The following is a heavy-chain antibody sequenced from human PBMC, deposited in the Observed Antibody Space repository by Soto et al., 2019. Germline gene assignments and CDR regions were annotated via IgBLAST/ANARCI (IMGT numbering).Heavy chain of an antibody. J-gene: IGHJ6*03. Sequence: GGSLRLSCAASGFTFSSYAMSWVRQAPGKGLEWVSAISGSGGSTYYADSVKGRFTISRDNSKNTLYLQMNSLRAEDTAVYYCAKGMVAGYLYYYYYMDVWGKGTTVTVSS. CDR3: AKGMVAGYLYYYYYMDV. CDR2: ISGSGGST. V-gene: IGHV3-23*01. CDR1: GFTFSSYA. D-gene: IGHD2-15*01.